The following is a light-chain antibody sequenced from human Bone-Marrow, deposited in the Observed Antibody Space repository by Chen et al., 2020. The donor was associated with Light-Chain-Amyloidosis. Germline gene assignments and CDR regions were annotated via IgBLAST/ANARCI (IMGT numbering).Light chain of an antibody. J-gene: IGKJ1*01. CDR2: AAS. V-gene: IGKV1-39*01. CDR1: QTISGSY. Sequence: DIQMTQSPSSLSASVGDVVSIACRASQTISGSYLNWYQQHPGGAPKLLIYAASTLQSGVPSRFRGGGWGTDFFLTIDSMQHGEVGTYFCQQTYSTWTFGQGTKVEIK. CDR3: QQTYSTWT.